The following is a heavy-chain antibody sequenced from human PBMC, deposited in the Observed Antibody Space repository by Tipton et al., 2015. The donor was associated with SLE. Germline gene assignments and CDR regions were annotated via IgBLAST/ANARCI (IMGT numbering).Heavy chain of an antibody. V-gene: IGHV3-30*04. J-gene: IGHJ6*03. Sequence: SLRLSCAASGFTFSSYTMHWVRQAPGKGLEWVAVISYDGSNKYYADSVKGRFTISRDNSKNTLYLQMNSLRAEDTAVYYCARGGAMTTVVTYYYYYMDVWGKGTTFTVSS. D-gene: IGHD4-23*01. CDR3: ARGGAMTTVVTYYYYYMDV. CDR2: ISYDGSNK. CDR1: GFTFSSYT.